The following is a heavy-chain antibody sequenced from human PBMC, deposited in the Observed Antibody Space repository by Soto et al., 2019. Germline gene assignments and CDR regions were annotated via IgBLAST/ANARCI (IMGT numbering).Heavy chain of an antibody. J-gene: IGHJ3*02. D-gene: IGHD1-26*01. CDR2: ISSSGSTI. V-gene: IGHV3-48*03. CDR3: ERDGTALVGATRGYDAFAS. CDR1: VFTFSIYE. Sequence: PGGSLRLSCAASVFTFSIYEMNWVRQAPGKVLEWGSYISSSGSTIYYADSVKCLFTISRDNAKNSLYPQMNSRRAEDTAVYECERDGTALVGATRGYDAFASWGQGTMVTVSS.